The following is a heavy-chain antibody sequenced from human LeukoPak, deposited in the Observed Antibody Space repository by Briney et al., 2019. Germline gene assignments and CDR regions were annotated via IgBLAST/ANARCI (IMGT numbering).Heavy chain of an antibody. D-gene: IGHD3-22*01. J-gene: IGHJ4*02. CDR2: ISYDGSHI. V-gene: IGHV3-30*18. CDR1: GFTFNNYG. Sequence: GGSLRLSCAASGFTFNNYGMYWVRQAPGEGLGWVAVISYDGSHISYVDSVKGRFTISRDDSKSNLFLQMISLRGEDTAVYYCAKGRSYDSSGYEFDFWGQGTLVTVSS. CDR3: AKGRSYDSSGYEFDF.